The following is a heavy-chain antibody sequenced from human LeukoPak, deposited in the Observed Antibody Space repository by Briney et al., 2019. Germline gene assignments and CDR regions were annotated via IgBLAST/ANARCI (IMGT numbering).Heavy chain of an antibody. CDR2: IYSGGST. CDR3: ARNDYGDYLDY. D-gene: IGHD4-17*01. CDR1: GFTVSSNY. J-gene: IGHJ4*02. Sequence: GGSLRLSCAASGFTVSSNYMSWVRQAPGKGLEWVSVIYSGGSTYYADSVKGRFTISRDNSKNTLYLQMNSLRAEDTAVYYCARNDYGDYLDYWGQGTLVAVSS. V-gene: IGHV3-53*01.